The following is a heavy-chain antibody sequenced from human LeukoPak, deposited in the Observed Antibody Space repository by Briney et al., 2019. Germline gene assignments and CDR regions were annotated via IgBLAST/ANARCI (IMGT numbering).Heavy chain of an antibody. J-gene: IGHJ4*02. V-gene: IGHV1-18*01. CDR2: ISAYNGNT. D-gene: IGHD6-19*01. CDR1: GSTFTSYG. CDR3: ARDLYSSGWSLADY. Sequence: ASVKVSCKASGSTFTSYGISWVRQAPGQGLEWMGWISAYNGNTNYAQKLQGRVTMTTDTSTSTAYMELRSLRSDDTAVYYCARDLYSSGWSLADYWGQGTLVTVSS.